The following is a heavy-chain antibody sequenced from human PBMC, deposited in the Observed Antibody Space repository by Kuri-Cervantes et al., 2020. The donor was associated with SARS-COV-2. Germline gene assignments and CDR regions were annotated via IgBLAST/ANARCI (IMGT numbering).Heavy chain of an antibody. CDR2: IKEDGSEK. J-gene: IGHJ4*02. V-gene: IGHV3-7*01. D-gene: IGHD3-3*01. CDR1: GFTFDAHW. Sequence: GESLKISCAASGFTFDAHWMNWVRQTPGKGLQWVAIIKEDGSEKYYVDSVKGRFTVSRDNAKNSLFLQMNSLRAEDTAVYYCARASFDFWSGYYTGYYFDYWGRGSLVTVSS. CDR3: ARASFDFWSGYYTGYYFDY.